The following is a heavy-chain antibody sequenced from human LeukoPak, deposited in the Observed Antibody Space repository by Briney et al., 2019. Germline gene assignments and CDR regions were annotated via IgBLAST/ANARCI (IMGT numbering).Heavy chain of an antibody. CDR3: ARDPNGDYIGALDM. D-gene: IGHD4-17*01. CDR2: IRGSGVNT. J-gene: IGHJ3*02. V-gene: IGHV3-23*01. Sequence: GGSLRLSYTASGFSFSAYAMMWVRQAPGKGPEWVSAIRGSGVNTYYADSVKGRFTISRDNSKYTLFLQMNSLRAEDTAVYYCARDPNGDYIGALDMWGPGTMVTVSS. CDR1: GFSFSAYA.